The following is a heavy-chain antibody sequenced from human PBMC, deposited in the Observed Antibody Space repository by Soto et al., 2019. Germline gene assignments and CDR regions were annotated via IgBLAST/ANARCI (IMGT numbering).Heavy chain of an antibody. CDR3: ARGRRDIVVVPAAFPHNWFDP. Sequence: ASVKVSCKASGYTFTSYAMHWVRQAPGQRLEWMGWINAGNGNTKYSQKFQGRVTITRDTSASTAYMELSSLRSEDTAVYYCARGRRDIVVVPAAFPHNWFDPWGQGTLVTVSS. V-gene: IGHV1-3*01. J-gene: IGHJ5*02. CDR1: GYTFTSYA. CDR2: INAGNGNT. D-gene: IGHD2-2*01.